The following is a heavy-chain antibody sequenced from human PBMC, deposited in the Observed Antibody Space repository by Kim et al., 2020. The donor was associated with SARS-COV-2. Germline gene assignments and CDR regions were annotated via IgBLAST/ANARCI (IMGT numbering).Heavy chain of an antibody. V-gene: IGHV1-8*01. CDR2: MNPNSGNT. CDR3: VRDSSSTYYYGMDV. Sequence: ASVKVSCKASGYTFTSYDINWVRQATGQGLEWMGWMNPNSGNTGYAQKFQGRVTMTRNTSISTAYMELSSLRSEDTAVYYCVRDSSSTYYYGMDVWGQGTTVTVSS. D-gene: IGHD6-13*01. J-gene: IGHJ6*02. CDR1: GYTFTSYD.